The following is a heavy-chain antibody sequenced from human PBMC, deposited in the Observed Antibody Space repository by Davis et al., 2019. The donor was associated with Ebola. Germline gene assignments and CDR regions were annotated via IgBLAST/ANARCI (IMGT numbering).Heavy chain of an antibody. V-gene: IGHV4-59*03. CDR2: IYYTGSA. Sequence: PSETLSPTCTVSGVSISRHHWSWIRQPPGKRLEWIGPIYYTGSAYYNSSLASRATISVDTSKNQFSLKLTSVTAADTAMYYCSERGSSVWGQGTLITVSS. CDR1: GVSISRHH. D-gene: IGHD3-10*01. CDR3: SERGSSV. J-gene: IGHJ4*02.